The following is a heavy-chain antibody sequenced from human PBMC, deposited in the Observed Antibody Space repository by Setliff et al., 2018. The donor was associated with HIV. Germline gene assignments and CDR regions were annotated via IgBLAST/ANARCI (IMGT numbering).Heavy chain of an antibody. V-gene: IGHV4-34*01. J-gene: IGHJ4*02. D-gene: IGHD3-9*01. CDR2: VHPSGSI. Sequence: PSETLRLSCAASGFTFNNYAMGWVRQPPGKGLEWIAEVHPSGSINYNSSLKSRVAISVDTSNNQFSLTMTSVTAADTAVYYCARGRDWAKTGDFWGQGALVTVSS. CDR3: ARGRDWAKTGDF. CDR1: GFTFNNYA.